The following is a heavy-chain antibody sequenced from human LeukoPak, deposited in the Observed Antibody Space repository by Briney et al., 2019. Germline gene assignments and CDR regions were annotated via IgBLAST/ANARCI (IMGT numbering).Heavy chain of an antibody. Sequence: ASVKVSCKVSGYTLTELSMHWVRQAPGKGLEWMGGFDPEDGETIYAQKFQGRVTMTEDTSTDTAYMELSSLRSEDTAVYYCATGFLEEADAEYFQHWGQGTLVTVSS. V-gene: IGHV1-24*01. CDR2: FDPEDGET. CDR3: ATGFLEEADAEYFQH. D-gene: IGHD1-1*01. CDR1: GYTLTELS. J-gene: IGHJ1*01.